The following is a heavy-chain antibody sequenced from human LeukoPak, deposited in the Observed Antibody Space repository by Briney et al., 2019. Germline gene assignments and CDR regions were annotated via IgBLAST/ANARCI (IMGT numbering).Heavy chain of an antibody. D-gene: IGHD3/OR15-3a*01. CDR3: ARQTGSGLFILP. Sequence: PSETLSLTCPGSGGSISSYYWSWIRQPPGKGLEGIGYIYYSGSTNYNPSLKSRVTISVDTSKNQFSLRLTSVTAADTAVYYCARQTGSGLFILPGGQGTLVTVSS. CDR2: IYYSGST. CDR1: GGSISSYY. V-gene: IGHV4-59*08. J-gene: IGHJ4*02.